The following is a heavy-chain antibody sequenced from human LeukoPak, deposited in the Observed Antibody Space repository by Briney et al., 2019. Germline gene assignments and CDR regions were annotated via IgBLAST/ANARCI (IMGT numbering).Heavy chain of an antibody. CDR1: GGTFSSYA. Sequence: SVKVSCKASGGTFSSYAISWVRQAPGQGLEWMGGIIPIFGTANYAQKFQGRVTITADESTSTAYMELSSLTSEDTAVYYCARDWRDSRYDSLRSRFDPWGQGTLVTVSS. V-gene: IGHV1-69*13. J-gene: IGHJ5*02. D-gene: IGHD5-12*01. CDR2: IIPIFGTA. CDR3: ARDWRDSRYDSLRSRFDP.